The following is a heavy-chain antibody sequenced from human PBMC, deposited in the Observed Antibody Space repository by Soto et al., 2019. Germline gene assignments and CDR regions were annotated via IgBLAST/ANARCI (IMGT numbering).Heavy chain of an antibody. CDR3: ARDRGSSSVFRGMDV. D-gene: IGHD6-6*01. CDR1: GFTVSSNY. CDR2: IYSGGST. V-gene: IGHV3-53*01. J-gene: IGHJ6*02. Sequence: GGSLRLSCAASGFTVSSNYMSWVRQAPGKGLEWVSVIYSGGSTYYADSVKGRFTISRDNSKNTLYLQMNSLRAEDTAVYYCARDRGSSSVFRGMDVWGQGTTVTVSS.